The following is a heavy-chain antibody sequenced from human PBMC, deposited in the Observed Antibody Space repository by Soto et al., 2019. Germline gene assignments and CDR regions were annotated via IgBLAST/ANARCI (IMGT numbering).Heavy chain of an antibody. CDR3: ARDYCGGDCYTQSFHY. CDR1: GFSFSTYG. V-gene: IGHV1-18*01. CDR2: ISGYNGNT. J-gene: IGHJ4*02. Sequence: QVQLVQSGTEVKTPGASVKVSCKASGFSFSTYGFSWVRQAPGQGLEWMGWISGYNGNTKYAQKFQGRVYMTADTSTSTAYMELRSLRSDDTAVYYCARDYCGGDCYTQSFHYWGQGTLVTVSS. D-gene: IGHD2-21*02.